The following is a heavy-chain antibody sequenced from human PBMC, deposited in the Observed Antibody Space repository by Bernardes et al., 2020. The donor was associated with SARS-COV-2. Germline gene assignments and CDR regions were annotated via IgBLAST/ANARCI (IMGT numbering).Heavy chain of an antibody. J-gene: IGHJ3*02. D-gene: IGHD4-17*01. V-gene: IGHV4-59*01. Sequence: SETLSLTCTVSGGSISSYYWSWIRQPPGKGLEWIGYIYYSGSTNYNPSLKSRVTISVDTSKNQFSLKLSSVTAADTAVYYCARAATVNYGDYDLSAFDIWGQETMVTVSS. CDR3: ARAATVNYGDYDLSAFDI. CDR2: IYYSGST. CDR1: GGSISSYY.